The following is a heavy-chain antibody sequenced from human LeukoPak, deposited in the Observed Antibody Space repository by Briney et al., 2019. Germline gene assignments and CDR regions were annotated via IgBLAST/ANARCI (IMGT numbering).Heavy chain of an antibody. Sequence: SETLSLTCAVSGGSISSSNWWSWVRQPPGKGLEWIGETYHSGSTNYNPSLKSRVTISVDKSKNQFSLKLSSVTAADTAVYYCAAALTSYARDYWGQGILVTVSS. V-gene: IGHV4-4*02. CDR1: GGSISSSNW. CDR2: TYHSGST. D-gene: IGHD3-9*01. CDR3: AAALTSYARDY. J-gene: IGHJ4*02.